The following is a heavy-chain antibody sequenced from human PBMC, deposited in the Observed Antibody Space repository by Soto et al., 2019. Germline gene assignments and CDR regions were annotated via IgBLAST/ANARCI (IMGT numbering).Heavy chain of an antibody. CDR2: ISYDGSNK. Sequence: PGGSLRLSCAASGFTFSSYGMHWVRQAPGKGLEWVAVISYDGSNKYYADSVKGRFTISRDNSKNTLYLQMDSLRAEDTALYYCARERISSLLLDYWGQGALVTVSS. CDR1: GFTFSSYG. D-gene: IGHD2-15*01. CDR3: ARERISSLLLDY. J-gene: IGHJ4*02. V-gene: IGHV3-30*03.